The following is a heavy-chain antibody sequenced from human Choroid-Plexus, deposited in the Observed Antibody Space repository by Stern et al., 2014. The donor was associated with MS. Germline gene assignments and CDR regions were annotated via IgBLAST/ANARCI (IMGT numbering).Heavy chain of an antibody. CDR2: INPNTGGT. J-gene: IGHJ6*02. V-gene: IGHV1-2*02. CDR1: GYIFTGYY. CDR3: ARDQRGITIFGVVTDYYYLGMDV. Sequence: QLVQSGAEVKKPGASVKVSCKTSGYIFTGYYIHWVRQAPGQGLEWMAWINPNTGGTKYAQKFQGRVTMSRDTSISAAYVELSSLTSDDTAVYYCARDQRGITIFGVVTDYYYLGMDVWGQGTTVTVSS. D-gene: IGHD3-3*01.